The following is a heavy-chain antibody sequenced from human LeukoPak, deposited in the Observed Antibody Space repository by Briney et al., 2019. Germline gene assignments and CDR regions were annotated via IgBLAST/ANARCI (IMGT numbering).Heavy chain of an antibody. CDR3: ARVNYDVLAGYSGGCDP. CDR2: IFPSGGYI. J-gene: IGHJ5*02. Sequence: GGSLRLSCAASGFTFSTFSMIWVRQPPGKGLEWVSSIFPSGGYIHYADSVKGRFTISGDNAKNSLYLQMNSLRAEDTAVYYCARVNYDVLAGYSGGCDPWGQGTLVTVSS. D-gene: IGHD3-9*01. CDR1: GFTFSTFS. V-gene: IGHV3-21*01.